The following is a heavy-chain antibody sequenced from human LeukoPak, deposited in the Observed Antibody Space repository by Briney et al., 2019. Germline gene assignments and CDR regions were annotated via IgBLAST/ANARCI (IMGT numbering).Heavy chain of an antibody. V-gene: IGHV3-53*01. D-gene: IGHD5/OR15-5a*01. CDR2: IYSGGST. CDR1: GFTFSSSA. J-gene: IGHJ4*02. CDR3: ARGLRPFDY. Sequence: GGSLRLSCAASGFTFSSSAMSWVRQAPGKGLEWVSVIYSGGSTYYADSVKGRFTISRDNSKNTLYLQMNSLRAEDTAVYYCARGLRPFDYWGQGTLVTVSS.